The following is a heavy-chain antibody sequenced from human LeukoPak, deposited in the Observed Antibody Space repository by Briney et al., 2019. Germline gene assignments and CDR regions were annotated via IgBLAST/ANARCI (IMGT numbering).Heavy chain of an antibody. CDR2: ISDDGSKK. V-gene: IGHV3-30*18. CDR1: GFTFSNYG. D-gene: IGHD6-13*01. CDR3: AKDRETTASGTFDY. Sequence: GGSLRLSCATSGFTFSNYGMHYVRQAPGKGLEWVAVISDDGSKKYYADSVNGRFTISRDTFNNTLYLHMNSLRPEDTAVYYCAKDRETTASGTFDYWGQGTLVTVSS. J-gene: IGHJ4*02.